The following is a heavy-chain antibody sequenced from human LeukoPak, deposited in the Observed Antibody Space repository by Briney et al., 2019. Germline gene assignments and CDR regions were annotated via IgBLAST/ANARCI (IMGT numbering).Heavy chain of an antibody. V-gene: IGHV5-51*01. CDR3: ARQSDGSGSYYRDYYYYMDV. CDR2: IYPGDSDT. D-gene: IGHD3-10*01. Sequence: GESLKISCKGSGYSFTSYRIGWVRQMPGKGLEWMGIIYPGDSDTRYSPSFQGQVTISADKSISTAYLQWSSLKASDTAMYYCARQSDGSGSYYRDYYYYMDVWGKGTTVTASS. J-gene: IGHJ6*03. CDR1: GYSFTSYR.